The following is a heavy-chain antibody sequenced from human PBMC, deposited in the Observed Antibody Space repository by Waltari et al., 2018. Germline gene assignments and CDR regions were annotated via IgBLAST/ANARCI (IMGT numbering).Heavy chain of an antibody. J-gene: IGHJ4*02. V-gene: IGHV3-21*01. CDR1: GFTFSTYS. CDR3: AGRSCSSGVCPFEY. Sequence: EVQLAESGGGLVKPGGSLRLSCAASGFTFSTYSMNWFRQAPGEGRQVGSSIRSRGSATYYADSGKGRFTISRDNAKDSLYLQMNSLGAEDTAVYYCAGRSCSSGVCPFEYWGQGTLVTVSS. D-gene: IGHD2-8*01. CDR2: IRSRGSAT.